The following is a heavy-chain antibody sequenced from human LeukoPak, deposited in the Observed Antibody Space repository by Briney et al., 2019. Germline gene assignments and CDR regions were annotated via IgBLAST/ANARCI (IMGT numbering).Heavy chain of an antibody. Sequence: PSETLSLTCTVSGGSISTYYWSWIRQSPGKGLEWIGHIYYSGSIKYNPSLKGRVTISVDKSKNQFSLKLSSVTAADTAVYYCARERWYDYWGQGTLVTVSS. CDR3: ARERWYDY. V-gene: IGHV4-59*12. CDR1: GGSISTYY. CDR2: IYYSGSI. D-gene: IGHD4-23*01. J-gene: IGHJ4*02.